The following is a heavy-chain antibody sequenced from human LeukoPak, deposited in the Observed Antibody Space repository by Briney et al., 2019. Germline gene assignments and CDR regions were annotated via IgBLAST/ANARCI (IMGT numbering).Heavy chain of an antibody. Sequence: GGSLRLSCAASGFTFSTYTMNWVRQAPGKGLEWVSSITGSSSNIYYADAVKGRFTISRDNAKNSLYLQMNSLRAEDTAVYYCARESPYNISPGLNCWGQGALVTVSS. CDR1: GFTFSTYT. CDR3: ARESPYNISPGLNC. J-gene: IGHJ4*02. V-gene: IGHV3-21*01. D-gene: IGHD3-10*01. CDR2: ITGSSSNI.